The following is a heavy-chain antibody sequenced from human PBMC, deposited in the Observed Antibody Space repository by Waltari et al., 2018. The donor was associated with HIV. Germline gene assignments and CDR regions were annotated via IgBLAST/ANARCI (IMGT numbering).Heavy chain of an antibody. CDR1: GYTLTELS. CDR3: GTRRRRGSGWHDGFDS. Sequence: QVQLVQSGAEVRKPGASVKVSCKVSGYTLTELSMHWVRQAPGKGLEWMGGSEPETGAKLYELQCQGRVTMTEEPPTDPADMEVGSLRYEELAVYYGGTRRRRGSGWHDGFDSWGQGTLVTVSS. V-gene: IGHV1-24*01. D-gene: IGHD6-19*01. J-gene: IGHJ4*02. CDR2: SEPETGAK.